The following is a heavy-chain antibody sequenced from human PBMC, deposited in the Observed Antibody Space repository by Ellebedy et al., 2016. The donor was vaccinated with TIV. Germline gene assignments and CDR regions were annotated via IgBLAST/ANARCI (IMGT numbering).Heavy chain of an antibody. CDR3: ARGGSGWSD. D-gene: IGHD6-19*01. J-gene: IGHJ4*02. V-gene: IGHV3-48*02. CDR1: GFTFRNYP. Sequence: GESLKISXAASGFTFRNYPMNWVRQAPGKGLEWVSKIGGDGSSAIYYADSVKGRFTISRDNVKNTLFLQMDGLRDEDTAVYYCARGGSGWSDWGQGTLVTVSS. CDR2: IGGDGSSAI.